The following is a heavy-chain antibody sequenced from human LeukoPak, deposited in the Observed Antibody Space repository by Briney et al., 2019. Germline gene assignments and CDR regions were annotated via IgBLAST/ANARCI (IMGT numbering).Heavy chain of an antibody. D-gene: IGHD5-18*01. CDR1: GFTFSSYG. CDR3: AKDPGGYSYGGYYYYYYYMDV. J-gene: IGHJ6*03. Sequence: PGGSQRLSCAASGFTFSSYGMHWVRQAPGKGLEWVAFIRYDGSNKYYADSVKGRFTISRDNSKNTLYLQMNSLRAEDTAVYYCAKDPGGYSYGGYYYYYYYMDVWGKGTTVTISS. V-gene: IGHV3-30*02. CDR2: IRYDGSNK.